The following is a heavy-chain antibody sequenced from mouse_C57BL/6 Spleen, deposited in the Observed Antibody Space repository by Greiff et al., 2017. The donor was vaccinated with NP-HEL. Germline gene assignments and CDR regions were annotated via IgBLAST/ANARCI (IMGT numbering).Heavy chain of an antibody. J-gene: IGHJ1*03. V-gene: IGHV1-80*01. Sequence: QVQLQQSGAELVKPGASVKISCKASGYAFSSYWMNWVKQRPGKGLEWIGQIYPGDGDTNYNGKFKGKATLTAAKSSSTAYMQLSSLTSEDSAVYFCASSNYYGSSYWYFDVWGTGTTVTVSS. CDR3: ASSNYYGSSYWYFDV. CDR2: IYPGDGDT. D-gene: IGHD1-1*01. CDR1: GYAFSSYW.